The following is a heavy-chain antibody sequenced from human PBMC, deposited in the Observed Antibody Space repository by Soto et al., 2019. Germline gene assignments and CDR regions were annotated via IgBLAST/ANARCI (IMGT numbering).Heavy chain of an antibody. CDR2: ISTNKGNT. Sequence: QVQLVQSGPEVKKPGASVKVSCKTSGYTFTRYGISWVRQAPGQGLEWMGWISTNKGNTNYAQKFQGRVTMTTDTSPSTGYMELRSLRSVDTAVYYCATRSPAFDYWGQGTLVTVSS. CDR3: ATRSPAFDY. J-gene: IGHJ4*02. CDR1: GYTFTRYG. V-gene: IGHV1-18*01.